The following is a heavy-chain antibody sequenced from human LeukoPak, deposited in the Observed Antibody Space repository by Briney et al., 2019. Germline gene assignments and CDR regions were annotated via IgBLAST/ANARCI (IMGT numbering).Heavy chain of an antibody. CDR3: ARQMDTAMVTGHYYYYMDV. Sequence: SETLSLTCTVSGGSISSYYWSRIRQPPGKGLEWIGYIYYSGSTNYNPSLKSRVTISVDTSKNQFSLKLSSVTAADTAVYYCARQMDTAMVTGHYYYYMDVWGKGTTVTVSS. D-gene: IGHD5-18*01. CDR1: GGSISSYY. CDR2: IYYSGST. J-gene: IGHJ6*03. V-gene: IGHV4-59*08.